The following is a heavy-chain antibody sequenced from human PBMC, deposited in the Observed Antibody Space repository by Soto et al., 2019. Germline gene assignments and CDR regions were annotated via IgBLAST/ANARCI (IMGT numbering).Heavy chain of an antibody. D-gene: IGHD3-10*01. V-gene: IGHV3-33*01. J-gene: IGHJ6*03. Sequence: GGSLRLSCAASGFTFSSYGMHWVRQAPGKGLEWVAVIWYDGSNKYYADSVKGRFTISRDNSKNTLYLQMNSLRAEDTAVYYCARTPMVRGVIISDYYYYYMDVWGKGTTVTVSS. CDR1: GFTFSSYG. CDR3: ARTPMVRGVIISDYYYYYMDV. CDR2: IWYDGSNK.